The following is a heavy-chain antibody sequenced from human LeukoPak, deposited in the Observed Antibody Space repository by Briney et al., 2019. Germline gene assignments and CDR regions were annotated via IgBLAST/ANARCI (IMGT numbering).Heavy chain of an antibody. Sequence: GGSLRLSCAASGFTFSTYSMNWVRQAPGKGLEWVSYISSGGSTTHDADSVKGRFTISRDNAKNSLYLQMNSLRAEDTAVYYCARDPAGAGIYYDYWGQGTLVTASS. CDR3: ARDPAGAGIYYDY. CDR2: ISSGGSTT. CDR1: GFTFSTYS. D-gene: IGHD6-19*01. V-gene: IGHV3-48*01. J-gene: IGHJ4*02.